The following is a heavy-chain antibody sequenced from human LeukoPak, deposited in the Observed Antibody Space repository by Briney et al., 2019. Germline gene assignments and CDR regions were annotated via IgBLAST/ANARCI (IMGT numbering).Heavy chain of an antibody. V-gene: IGHV1-18*01. D-gene: IGHD3-22*01. J-gene: IGHJ4*02. CDR1: GYTFINSG. CDR3: ARERVEFYDSSGYYYL. CDR2: ISAYNGNT. Sequence: ASVKVSCKASGYTFINSGISWVRQAPGQGLEWMGWISAYNGNTNYAQKVQGRVTMTTDTSTSTAYMELRSLRSRTPAVYYCARERVEFYDSSGYYYLWGQGTLVTVSS.